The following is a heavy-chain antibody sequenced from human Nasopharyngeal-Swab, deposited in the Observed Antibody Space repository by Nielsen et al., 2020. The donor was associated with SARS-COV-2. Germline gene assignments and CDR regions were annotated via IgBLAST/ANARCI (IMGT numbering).Heavy chain of an antibody. CDR2: IYSGGST. D-gene: IGHD2-15*01. Sequence: GESLKISCAASGFTVSSNYMSWVRQAPGKGLEWVSVIYSGGSTYYADSVKGRFTISRDNSKNTLYLQMNSLRAEDTAVYYCARGARCGGRCYEYYYYYYYYMDVWGKGTTVTVSS. CDR3: ARGARCGGRCYEYYYYYYYYMDV. CDR1: GFTVSSNY. V-gene: IGHV3-66*01. J-gene: IGHJ6*03.